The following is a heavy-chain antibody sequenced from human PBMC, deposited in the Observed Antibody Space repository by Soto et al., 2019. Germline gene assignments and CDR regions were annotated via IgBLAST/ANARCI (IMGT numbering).Heavy chain of an antibody. CDR1: GFIFSTYT. CDR2: IYGDGSET. CDR3: AKDRIPDSRWNFDY. V-gene: IGHV3-23*01. Sequence: EVQLLESGGGLVQPGGSLRLSCAASGFIFSTYTMNWVRQAPGKGLEWVSGIYGDGSETFYADSMKGRVTISRDNSKNTLYLVMNSLRAEDTAVYYCAKDRIPDSRWNFDYWGQGTLFTVSS. D-gene: IGHD5-18*01. J-gene: IGHJ4*02.